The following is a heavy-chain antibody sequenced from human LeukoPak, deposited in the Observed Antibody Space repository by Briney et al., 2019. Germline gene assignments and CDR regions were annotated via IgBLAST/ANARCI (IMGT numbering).Heavy chain of an antibody. J-gene: IGHJ4*02. Sequence: GGSLRLSCAASGFTFSSYGMHWVRQAPGKGLEWVAVISYDGSNKYYADSVKGRFTISRDNSKNTLYLQMDSLRAEDTAVYYCAKFIAAATLAFDYWGQGTLVTVSS. CDR1: GFTFSSYG. CDR2: ISYDGSNK. V-gene: IGHV3-30*18. CDR3: AKFIAAATLAFDY. D-gene: IGHD6-13*01.